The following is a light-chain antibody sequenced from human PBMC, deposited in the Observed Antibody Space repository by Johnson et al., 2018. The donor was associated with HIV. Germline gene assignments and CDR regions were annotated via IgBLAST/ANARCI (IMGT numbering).Light chain of an antibody. J-gene: IGLJ1*01. CDR1: SSNIENNY. CDR2: ENN. Sequence: QSVLTQPPSVSAAPGQKVTISCSGSSSNIENNYVSWYQQLPGTAPKVLIYENNKRPSGIPDRFSGSKSGTSATLDITGLQTVDEADYYCGTWDSSLSAGEYVCGTGTKVTGL. CDR3: GTWDSSLSAGEYV. V-gene: IGLV1-51*02.